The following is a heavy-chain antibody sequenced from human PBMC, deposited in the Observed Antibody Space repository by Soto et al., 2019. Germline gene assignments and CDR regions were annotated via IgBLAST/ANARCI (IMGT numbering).Heavy chain of an antibody. CDR2: IGTSGDT. CDR1: GFTFSRYD. CDR3: GRGALGFAP. V-gene: IGHV3-13*04. J-gene: IGHJ5*02. Sequence: EVQVVESGGGLVQPGGSLRLSCAASGFTFSRYDMHWVRQATGRGLEWVSGIGTSGDTYYAGSVKGRFTISRENAKNSVYLRMNSLRAGDTAVYYCGRGALGFAPWGQGTLVAVSS. D-gene: IGHD6-6*01.